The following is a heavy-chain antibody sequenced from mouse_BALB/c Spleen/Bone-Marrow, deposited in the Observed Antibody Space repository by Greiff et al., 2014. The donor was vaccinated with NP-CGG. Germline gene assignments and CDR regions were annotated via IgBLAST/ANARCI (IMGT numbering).Heavy chain of an antibody. CDR3: ARWYRDPHFAMDY. D-gene: IGHD2-14*01. CDR1: GYAFSSYW. Sequence: QVQLQQSGAELVRPGSSVKISCKASGYAFSSYWMNWMKQRPGQGLEWIGQIYPGDGDTNYNGNFKDKATLTVDRSSSTAFMQLSSLTSEDSAVYFCARWYRDPHFAMDYWGPGTSVTVSS. V-gene: IGHV1-80*01. CDR2: IYPGDGDT. J-gene: IGHJ4*01.